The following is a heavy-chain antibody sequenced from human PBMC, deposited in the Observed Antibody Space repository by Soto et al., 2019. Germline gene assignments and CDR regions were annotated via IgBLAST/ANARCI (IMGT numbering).Heavy chain of an antibody. D-gene: IGHD1-7*01. Sequence: QVQLQQWGAGLLKPSETLSLTCAVYGGSFSGYYWSWIRQPPGKGLEWIGEIKHSGSTNYNPSLKSRVTISVDASKNQFALTLSAVTAADTAVYYCARGSPLYNRNYGGLVGWGQGALVTVSS. CDR1: GGSFSGYY. CDR2: IKHSGST. J-gene: IGHJ4*02. V-gene: IGHV4-34*01. CDR3: ARGSPLYNRNYGGLVG.